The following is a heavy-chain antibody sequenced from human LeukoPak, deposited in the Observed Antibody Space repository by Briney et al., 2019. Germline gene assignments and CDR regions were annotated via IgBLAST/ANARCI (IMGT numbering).Heavy chain of an antibody. Sequence: GGSLRLSCAASGFAFSDYYMTWIRQAPGKGLEWVSFISSSGYSIYYADSVKGRFTISRDNAKNSLFLQMNSLGGEDTAVYYCARISADSSGYYDYWGQGTLVTVSS. D-gene: IGHD3-22*01. CDR1: GFAFSDYY. CDR3: ARISADSSGYYDY. J-gene: IGHJ4*02. V-gene: IGHV3-11*01. CDR2: ISSSGYSI.